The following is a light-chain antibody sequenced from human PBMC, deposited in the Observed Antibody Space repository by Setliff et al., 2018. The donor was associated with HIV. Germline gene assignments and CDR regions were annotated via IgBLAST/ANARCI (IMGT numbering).Light chain of an antibody. V-gene: IGLV1-40*01. CDR3: QSYDRSLVYV. J-gene: IGLJ1*01. Sequence: QSALTQPPSVSGAPGQRVTISCTGSSSNIGAGYDVHWYQQLPGTAPKLLIYGNSNRPSGVPDRFSGSKSGTSASLAITGLQAEDEADYYCQSYDRSLVYVFGTGTKATVL. CDR2: GNS. CDR1: SSNIGAGYD.